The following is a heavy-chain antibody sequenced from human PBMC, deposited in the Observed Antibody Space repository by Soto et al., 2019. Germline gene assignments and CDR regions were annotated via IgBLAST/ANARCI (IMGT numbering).Heavy chain of an antibody. J-gene: IGHJ4*02. CDR3: AREDILGVRSFDY. Sequence: VRLSCAASGFTFSGYSVNWVRQAPGKGLEWVSYISSGSKTIYYAESVKGRFTVSRDNARNSQYLQMNSLRDEDTAVYYCAREDILGVRSFDYWGQRTLVTVSS. CDR1: GFTFSGYS. D-gene: IGHD3-9*01. CDR2: ISSGSKTI. V-gene: IGHV3-48*02.